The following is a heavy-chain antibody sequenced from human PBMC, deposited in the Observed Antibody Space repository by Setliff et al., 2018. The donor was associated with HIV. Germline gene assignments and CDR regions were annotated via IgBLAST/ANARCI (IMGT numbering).Heavy chain of an antibody. J-gene: IGHJ5*02. Sequence: SVKVSCKASGGTFSNYAITWVRQAPGQGLEWMGGIIPILGIANYAQKLQGRVTMTTDTSTSTAYMELRSLRSDDTAVYYCARDLNYYDSSGYSPWGQGTLVTVSS. V-gene: IGHV1-69*10. CDR2: IIPILGIA. CDR1: GGTFSNYA. CDR3: ARDLNYYDSSGYSP. D-gene: IGHD3-22*01.